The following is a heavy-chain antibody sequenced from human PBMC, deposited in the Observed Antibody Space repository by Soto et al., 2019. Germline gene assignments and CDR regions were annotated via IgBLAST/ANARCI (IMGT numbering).Heavy chain of an antibody. D-gene: IGHD3-3*01. V-gene: IGHV1-69*12. CDR2: IIPIFGTA. CDR3: AGVRVRFLEWLGSEG. CDR1: GGTFSSYV. J-gene: IGHJ4*02. Sequence: QVQLVQSGAEVKKPGSSVKVSCKASGGTFSSYVFSWVRQAPGQGLEWMGGIIPIFGTANYAQKFQGRVTITADESTRTAYMGLSSMGFGNTAVYYWAGVRVRFLEWLGSEGWGQGTLVIVSS.